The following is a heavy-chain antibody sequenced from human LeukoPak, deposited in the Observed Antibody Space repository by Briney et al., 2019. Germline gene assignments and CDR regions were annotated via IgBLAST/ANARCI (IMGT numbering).Heavy chain of an antibody. CDR3: VRGREVRGRSMDV. D-gene: IGHD3-10*01. CDR1: GFNFSSHW. CDR2: LSSSGNGT. Sequence: QSGGSLRLSCAASGFNFSSHWMHWVRQAPGKGLVWVSRLSSSGNGTTYADSVKGRFTISRDNAKNTLFLQMNSLRIEDTAVYYCVRGREVRGRSMDVWGKGTTVIVSP. J-gene: IGHJ6*04. V-gene: IGHV3-74*03.